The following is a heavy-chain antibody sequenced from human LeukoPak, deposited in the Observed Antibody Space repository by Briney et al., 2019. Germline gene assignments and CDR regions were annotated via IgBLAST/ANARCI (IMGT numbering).Heavy chain of an antibody. CDR3: AKIRAGYIRDAFDV. J-gene: IGHJ3*01. CDR2: TTARGDSP. CDR1: GFTFSNYA. V-gene: IGHV3-23*01. Sequence: GGSLRLSCVASGFTFSNYAMSWVRQAPGKGLEWVSVTTARGDSPYYADSVKGRFTISRDNSKNTLYLQMTSLSAEDTAIYYCAKIRAGYIRDAFDVWGQGTMVTVSS. D-gene: IGHD5-24*01.